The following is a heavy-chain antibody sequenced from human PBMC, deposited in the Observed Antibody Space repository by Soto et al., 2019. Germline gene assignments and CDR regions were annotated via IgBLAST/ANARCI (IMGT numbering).Heavy chain of an antibody. CDR1: GGSISSYY. CDR2: IYYSGST. CDR3: ARHVVLGCSGGSCYSSEYFQH. J-gene: IGHJ1*01. D-gene: IGHD2-15*01. Sequence: SETLSLTCTVSGGSISSYYWSWIRQPPGKGLEWIGYIYYSGSTNYNPSLKSRVTISVDTSKNQFSLKLSSVTAADTAVYYCARHVVLGCSGGSCYSSEYFQHWGQGTLVTVSS. V-gene: IGHV4-59*08.